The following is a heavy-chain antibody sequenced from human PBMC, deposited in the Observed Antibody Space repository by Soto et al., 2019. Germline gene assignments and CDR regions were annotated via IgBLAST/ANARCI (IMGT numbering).Heavy chain of an antibody. CDR2: INSDGSIT. J-gene: IGHJ4*02. V-gene: IGHV3-74*01. CDR3: ARDHYGDYDY. D-gene: IGHD4-17*01. CDR1: GFTFSNYW. Sequence: EVQLVESGGGLVQPGGSLRLSCAASGFTFSNYWMHWVRQAPGKGLVWVSHINSDGSITSYADSVKGRFTISRDNAKNTLYLQMNSLRAEDTAVYYCARDHYGDYDYWGQGTLITVSS.